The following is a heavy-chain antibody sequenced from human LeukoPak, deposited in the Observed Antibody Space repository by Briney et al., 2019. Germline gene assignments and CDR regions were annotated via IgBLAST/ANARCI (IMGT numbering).Heavy chain of an antibody. V-gene: IGHV4-61*01. Sequence: KPSETLSLTCTVSGGSVSSGSYYWSWIRQPPGKGLEWIGYIYYSGSTNYNPSLKSRVTISVDTSKNQFSLKLSSVTAADTAVYYCARDPAPSYCSSTSCYGANMDVWGQGTTVTVSS. J-gene: IGHJ6*02. CDR2: IYYSGST. D-gene: IGHD2-2*01. CDR1: GGSVSSGSYY. CDR3: ARDPAPSYCSSTSCYGANMDV.